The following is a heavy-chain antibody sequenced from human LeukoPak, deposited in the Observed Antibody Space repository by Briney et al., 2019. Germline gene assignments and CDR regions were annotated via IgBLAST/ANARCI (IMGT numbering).Heavy chain of an antibody. J-gene: IGHJ4*02. V-gene: IGHV3-21*01. CDR1: GFTFSSYS. CDR3: ARAPPRDYYGSGSQGFDY. CDR2: ISSSSSYI. D-gene: IGHD3-10*01. Sequence: PGGPLRLSCAASGFTFSSYSMNWVRQAPGKGLEWVSSISSSSSYIYYADSVKGRFTISRDNAKNSLYLQMNSLRAEDTAVYYCARAPPRDYYGSGSQGFDYWGQGTLVTVSS.